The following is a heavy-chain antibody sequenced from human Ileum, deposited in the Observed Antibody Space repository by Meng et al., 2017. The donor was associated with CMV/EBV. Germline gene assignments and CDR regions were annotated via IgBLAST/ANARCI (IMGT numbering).Heavy chain of an antibody. V-gene: IGHV1-2*02. CDR3: ARPYTSGWSNWFDP. CDR1: GYTFNAYH. J-gene: IGHJ5*02. Sequence: RVTAGVWVKKPGDSVKVSLKASGYTFNAYHVHWVRQAPGQGLEWMGWINPNSGGTKYAQKFRGRVTLTRDTSISTVYMDLTTITSDDTAVYYCARPYTSGWSNWFDPWGQGTLVTVSS. D-gene: IGHD6-19*01. CDR2: INPNSGGT.